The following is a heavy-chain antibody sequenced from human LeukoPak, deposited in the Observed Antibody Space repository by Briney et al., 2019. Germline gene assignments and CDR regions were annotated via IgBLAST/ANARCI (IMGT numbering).Heavy chain of an antibody. D-gene: IGHD2-15*01. CDR2: INDNVGRT. Sequence: PGGSLRLSCSASGFTFSRYAMHWVRQAPGKGLEYVSGINDNVGRTHYGDSVKGRFSISRENSKNTLHLQMSPLRAEDPALFYCVKDGGGSSAFDYWGQGTLVTVSS. V-gene: IGHV3-64D*09. CDR1: GFTFSRYA. CDR3: VKDGGGSSAFDY. J-gene: IGHJ4*02.